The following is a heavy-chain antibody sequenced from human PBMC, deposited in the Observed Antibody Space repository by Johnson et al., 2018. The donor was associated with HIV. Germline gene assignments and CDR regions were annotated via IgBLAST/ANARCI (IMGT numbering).Heavy chain of an antibody. CDR2: TSYDGINK. CDR3: AKARFLEHAFDI. Sequence: QVQLVESGGGVVQPGKSLRLSCAASGLTFSDFAMHWVRQAPGKGLEWVAVTSYDGINKYYADSVKGRFTISRDNSKNTLYLQMNSLRAEDTAVYYCAKARFLEHAFDIWGQGTMVTVSS. J-gene: IGHJ3*02. CDR1: GLTFSDFA. V-gene: IGHV3-30-3*01. D-gene: IGHD3-3*01.